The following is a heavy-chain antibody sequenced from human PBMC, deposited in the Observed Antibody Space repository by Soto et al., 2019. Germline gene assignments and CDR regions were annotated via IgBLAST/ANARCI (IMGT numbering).Heavy chain of an antibody. CDR3: ARPPGYCSGDSCRIEY. CDR1: GGSISSSSYY. V-gene: IGHV4-39*01. D-gene: IGHD2-15*01. CDR2: IYYSGST. Sequence: PSETLSLTGTGSGGSISSSSYYWGWIRQPPGKGLEWIGSIYYSGSTDYNLSLKSRVTISVDTSKNQFSLKLSSVTAADTAVYFCARPPGYCSGDSCRIEYWGEGTLVSVS. J-gene: IGHJ4*02.